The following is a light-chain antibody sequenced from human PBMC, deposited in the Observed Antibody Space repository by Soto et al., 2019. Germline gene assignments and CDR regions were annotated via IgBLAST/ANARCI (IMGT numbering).Light chain of an antibody. J-gene: IGKJ3*01. Sequence: EIVLTQSPATLSLYPGERATLSCRARQSVSSYLAWYQQKPGQAPRLLIYDASNRATGIPARFSGSGSGTDFTLTSSSLEPEDFAVYYCQQRSNWPPFTFGPGTKVAIQ. CDR2: DAS. CDR1: QSVSSY. V-gene: IGKV3-11*01. CDR3: QQRSNWPPFT.